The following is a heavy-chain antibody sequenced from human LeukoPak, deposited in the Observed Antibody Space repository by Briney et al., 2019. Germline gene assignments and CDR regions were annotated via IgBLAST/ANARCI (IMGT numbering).Heavy chain of an antibody. D-gene: IGHD1-14*01. Sequence: PGGSLRLSCAASGFTFNNYGMHWVRQAPGKGLEWVAVISYDGPDKYYADSVKGRFTISRDNSKNTQYLQMNSLRAEDTAVYYCARDPQFPDNYYYYMDVWGKGTTVTVSS. V-gene: IGHV3-30*03. CDR2: ISYDGPDK. CDR1: GFTFNNYG. CDR3: ARDPQFPDNYYYYMDV. J-gene: IGHJ6*03.